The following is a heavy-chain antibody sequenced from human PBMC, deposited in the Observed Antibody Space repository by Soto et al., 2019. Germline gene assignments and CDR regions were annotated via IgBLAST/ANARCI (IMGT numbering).Heavy chain of an antibody. D-gene: IGHD3-22*01. CDR3: ARAGAYYYDSSGYYNWYFDL. J-gene: IGHJ2*01. V-gene: IGHV4-30-4*01. CDR1: GGSISSGDYC. CDR2: IYYSGST. Sequence: KPSETLSLTCTVSGGSISSGDYCWSWIRQPPGKGLEWIGYIYYSGSTYYNPSLKSRVTISLDTSKNQFSLKLSSVTAADTAVYYCARAGAYYYDSSGYYNWYFDLWGRGTLVTVSS.